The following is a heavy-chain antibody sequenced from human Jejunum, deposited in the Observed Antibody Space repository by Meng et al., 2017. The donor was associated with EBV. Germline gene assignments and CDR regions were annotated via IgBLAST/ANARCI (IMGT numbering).Heavy chain of an antibody. Sequence: LQASGPGLGTPSGTLSLTCAVSCNSISSSYWWSVVRQPPGKGLEWIGEIYHSRSTNYNPSLKRRVTISVDKSKNQFSLKLSSVTAATTAVYYCARYGSGYFPALWYWGQGTLVTVSS. D-gene: IGHD3-3*01. V-gene: IGHV4-4*02. J-gene: IGHJ4*02. CDR3: ARYGSGYFPALWY. CDR2: IYHSRST. CDR1: CNSISSSYW.